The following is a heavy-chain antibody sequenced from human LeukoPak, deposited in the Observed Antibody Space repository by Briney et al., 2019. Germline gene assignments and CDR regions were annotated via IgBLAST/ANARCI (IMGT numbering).Heavy chain of an antibody. Sequence: SETLSLTCTVSGGSISSYYWSWIRQPAGKGLEWIGRIYTSGSTNYNPSLKSRVTISVDTSKNQFSLKLSSVTAADTAVYYCARDRRWLQSDPDAFDIWGQGTMVTVSS. CDR2: IYTSGST. V-gene: IGHV4-4*07. CDR3: ARDRRWLQSDPDAFDI. CDR1: GGSISSYY. D-gene: IGHD5-24*01. J-gene: IGHJ3*02.